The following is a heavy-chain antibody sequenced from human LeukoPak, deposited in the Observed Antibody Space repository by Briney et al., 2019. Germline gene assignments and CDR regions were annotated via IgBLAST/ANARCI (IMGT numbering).Heavy chain of an antibody. V-gene: IGHV3-74*01. Sequence: PGGSLRLSCAASGFTFSNYWMHWVRQAPGKGLVWVSRINSDGINTSYADSVKGRFTISRDNAKNTLYLQMNSLRAEDTAVYYCARAFRNYYDSSGYYDYYYYMDVWGKGTTVTVSS. CDR1: GFTFSNYW. CDR2: INSDGINT. D-gene: IGHD3-22*01. J-gene: IGHJ6*03. CDR3: ARAFRNYYDSSGYYDYYYYMDV.